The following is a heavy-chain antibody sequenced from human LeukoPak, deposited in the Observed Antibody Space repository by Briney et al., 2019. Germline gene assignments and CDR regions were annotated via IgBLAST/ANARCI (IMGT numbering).Heavy chain of an antibody. CDR1: GFTFSSYG. D-gene: IGHD5-24*01. V-gene: IGHV3-30*18. J-gene: IGHJ4*02. CDR2: ISYDGSNK. Sequence: QAGGSLRLSCAASGFTFSSYGMHWVRQAPGKGLEWVAVISYDGSNKYYADSVKGRFTISRDNSKNTLYLQMNSLRAEDTAVYYCAKGVEMATIFWTEPLDYWGQGTLVTVSS. CDR3: AKGVEMATIFWTEPLDY.